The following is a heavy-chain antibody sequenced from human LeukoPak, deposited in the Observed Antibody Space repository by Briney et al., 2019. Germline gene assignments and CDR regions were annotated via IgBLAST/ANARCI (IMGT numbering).Heavy chain of an antibody. CDR2: ISSSSYI. V-gene: IGHV3-21*01. Sequence: PGGSLRLSCAASGFTFSSYSMNWVRQAPGKGLEWVSSISSSSYIYYADSVKGRFTISRDNAKNSLYLQMNSLRAEDTAVYYCARGATMVRGVITYFDYWGQGTLVTVSS. CDR3: ARGATMVRGVITYFDY. D-gene: IGHD3-10*01. J-gene: IGHJ4*02. CDR1: GFTFSSYS.